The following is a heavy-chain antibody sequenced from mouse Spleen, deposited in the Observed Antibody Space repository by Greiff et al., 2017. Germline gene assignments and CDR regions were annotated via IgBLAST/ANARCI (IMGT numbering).Heavy chain of an antibody. CDR2: IDPETGGT. Sequence: QVQLQQSGAELVRPGASVTLSCKASGYTFTDYEMHWVKQTPVHGLEWIGAIDPETGGTAYNQKFKGKATLTADKSSSTAYMELRSLTSEDSAVYYWTREGGYFDYWGQGTTLTVSS. J-gene: IGHJ2*01. V-gene: IGHV1-15*01. CDR1: GYTFTDYE. CDR3: TREGGYFDY.